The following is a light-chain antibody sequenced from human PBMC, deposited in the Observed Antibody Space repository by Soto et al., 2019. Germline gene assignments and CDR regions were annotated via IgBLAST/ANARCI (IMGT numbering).Light chain of an antibody. Sequence: QSVLTQPASVSGSPGQSIAISCTRTSSDVGAYNYVSWYQQHPGRAPKLMIYDVSERPSGVASRFSGSKSGNTASLTISGLQAEDEADYYCSSYRSDTTLVFGGGTQLTVL. CDR3: SSYRSDTTLV. CDR2: DVS. V-gene: IGLV2-14*01. J-gene: IGLJ2*01. CDR1: SSDVGAYNY.